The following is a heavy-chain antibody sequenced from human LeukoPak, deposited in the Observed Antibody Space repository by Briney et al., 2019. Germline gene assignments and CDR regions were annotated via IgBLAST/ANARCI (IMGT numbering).Heavy chain of an antibody. J-gene: IGHJ2*01. CDR3: ARVSGYSSGWYWYFDL. CDR2: IYYSGST. Sequence: PSETLSLTCTVSGGSISSYYWSWIRQPPGKGLEGVGYIYYSGSTNYNPSLKRRVTISVDTSNNQFSLKLSSVPAADTAVYYCARVSGYSSGWYWYFDLWGRGTLVTVSS. V-gene: IGHV4-59*01. D-gene: IGHD6-19*01. CDR1: GGSISSYY.